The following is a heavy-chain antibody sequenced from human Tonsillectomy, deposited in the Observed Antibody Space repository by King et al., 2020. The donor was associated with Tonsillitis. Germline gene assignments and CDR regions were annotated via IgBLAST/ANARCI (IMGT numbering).Heavy chain of an antibody. CDR1: GFTFSRYA. Sequence: VQLVESGGGLQQPGGSLRLSCVGSGFTFSRYAMTWVLQAPGKGLEWLSVIRASGVTTFYADTVKGRFIISRDNSKNTVYLQMNNLGAEYTAIDYCATYWDTTLVDDYWGQGTLVTVSS. V-gene: IGHV3-23*04. J-gene: IGHJ4*02. CDR3: ATYWDTTLVDDY. D-gene: IGHD2/OR15-2a*01. CDR2: IRASGVTT.